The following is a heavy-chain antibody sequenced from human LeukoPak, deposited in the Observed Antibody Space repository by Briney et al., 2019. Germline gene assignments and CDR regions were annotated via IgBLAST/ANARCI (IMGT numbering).Heavy chain of an antibody. Sequence: SQTLSLTCAISGDSVSSNRAAWNWIRQSPSRGLEWLGRTYYRSKWYFDYAVSVKSRIIINPDTSNNQFSLQLNSVTPEDTAVYYCASVCSSTDCTPRESWFDPWSQGALVTVSS. J-gene: IGHJ5*02. CDR3: ASVCSSTDCTPRESWFDP. CDR2: TYYRSKWYF. D-gene: IGHD2-2*01. CDR1: GDSVSSNRAA. V-gene: IGHV6-1*01.